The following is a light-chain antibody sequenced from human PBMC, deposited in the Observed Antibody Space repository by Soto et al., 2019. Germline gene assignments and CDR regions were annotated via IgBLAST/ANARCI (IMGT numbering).Light chain of an antibody. CDR3: QQYGSSPYT. Sequence: EIVLTQSPGTLSLSPGERATLSCRASQSVSSSYLAWYQQKPGQAPRLLIYGASSRATGIPDRFSGSGSGTDFTLTISRLEPEDFEVYYCQQYGSSPYTFGKGTKVDI. J-gene: IGKJ2*01. CDR2: GAS. CDR1: QSVSSSY. V-gene: IGKV3-20*01.